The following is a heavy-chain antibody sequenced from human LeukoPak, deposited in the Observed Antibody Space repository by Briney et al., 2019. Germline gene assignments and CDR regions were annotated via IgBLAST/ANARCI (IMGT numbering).Heavy chain of an antibody. V-gene: IGHV4-38-2*02. D-gene: IGHD1-26*01. CDR3: ARGFRPLVGFDP. J-gene: IGHJ5*02. CDR2: IYHSGST. Sequence: PSETLSLTCTVSGYSITSDYYWGWIRQPPGKGLEWIGSIYHSGSTYYNPSLKSRVTISVDTSKNQFSLKLSSVTAADTAVYYCARGFRPLVGFDPWGQGTLVTVSS. CDR1: GYSITSDYY.